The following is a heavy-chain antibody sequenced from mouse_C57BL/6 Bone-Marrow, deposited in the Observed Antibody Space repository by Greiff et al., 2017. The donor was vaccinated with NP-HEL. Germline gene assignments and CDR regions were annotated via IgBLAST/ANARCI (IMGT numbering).Heavy chain of an antibody. Sequence: QVQLQQPGAELVKPGASVKLSCKASGYTFTSYWMHWVKQRPGQGLEWIGMIHPNSGSTNYNEKFKSKATLTVDKSSSTAYMQLSSLTSEDSAVYYCARSGVTTVVDYFDYWGQGTTLTDSS. CDR3: ARSGVTTVVDYFDY. D-gene: IGHD1-1*01. CDR1: GYTFTSYW. CDR2: IHPNSGST. V-gene: IGHV1-64*01. J-gene: IGHJ2*01.